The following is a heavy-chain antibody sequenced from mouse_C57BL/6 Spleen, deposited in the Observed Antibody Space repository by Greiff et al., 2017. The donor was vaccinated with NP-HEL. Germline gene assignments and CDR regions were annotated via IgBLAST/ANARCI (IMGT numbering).Heavy chain of an antibody. CDR2: IDPSDSYT. CDR1: GYTFTSYW. CDR3: ARSELDYYGSRVPFAY. V-gene: IGHV1-69*01. Sequence: QVQLQQPGAELVMPGASVKLSCKASGYTFTSYWMHWVKQRPGQGLEWIGEIDPSDSYTNYTPTFKGKSKLTVDKSSSTAYMQLSSLTSEDSAVYDCARSELDYYGSRVPFAYWGQGTLVTVAA. J-gene: IGHJ3*01. D-gene: IGHD1-1*01.